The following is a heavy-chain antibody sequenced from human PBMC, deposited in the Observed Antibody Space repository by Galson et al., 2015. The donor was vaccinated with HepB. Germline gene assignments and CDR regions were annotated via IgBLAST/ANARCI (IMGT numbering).Heavy chain of an antibody. D-gene: IGHD3-22*01. Sequence: SVKVSCKASGFTFTSSAMQWVRQARGQRLEWIGWIVVGSGNTNYAQKFQERVTITRDMSTSTAYMELSSLRSEDTDVYYCAAASRMDSSGYYRLYYYYGTDVWGQGTTVTVSS. J-gene: IGHJ6*02. CDR1: GFTFTSSA. CDR2: IVVGSGNT. CDR3: AAASRMDSSGYYRLYYYYGTDV. V-gene: IGHV1-58*02.